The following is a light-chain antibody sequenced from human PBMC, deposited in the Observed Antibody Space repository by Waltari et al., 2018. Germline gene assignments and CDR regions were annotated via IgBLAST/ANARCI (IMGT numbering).Light chain of an antibody. CDR3: ASWDDSLGGSLI. V-gene: IGLV1-44*01. CDR1: RTNIGSNT. Sequence: QSLVTQSPSASGAPGQRVTISCSGRRTNIGSNTVTWYQPRPGTAPKLPIHSNDQRPSGVPDRFSASKSGTSASLAISGLQSEDEADYYCASWDDSLGGSLIFGGGTKLTVL. CDR2: SND. J-gene: IGLJ2*01.